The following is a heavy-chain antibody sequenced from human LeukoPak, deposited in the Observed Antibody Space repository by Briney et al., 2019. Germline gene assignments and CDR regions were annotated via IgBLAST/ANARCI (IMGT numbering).Heavy chain of an antibody. V-gene: IGHV4-4*09. CDR1: GGSISSYY. CDR2: IYTSGST. J-gene: IGHJ6*03. D-gene: IGHD5-18*01. CDR3: ARVDTAMVSYMDV. Sequence: SETLSLTCTVSGGSISSYYWSWIRQPPGKGLEGIGYIYTSGSTNYNPSLKSRVTISVDTSKNQFSLKLSSVTAADTAVYYCARVDTAMVSYMDVWGKGTTVTVSS.